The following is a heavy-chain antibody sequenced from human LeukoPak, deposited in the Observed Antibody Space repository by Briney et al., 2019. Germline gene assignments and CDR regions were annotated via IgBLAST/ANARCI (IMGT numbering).Heavy chain of an antibody. J-gene: IGHJ4*02. Sequence: GESLKTSCKGSGYSFTSFWLGWVPQIPGKSPEWVGNIYPGYSDTRYSPSFQGQVTLPANRSISTSYLQWSSLKASDTAMYYCARIAVAGTGYFDYWGQGTLVTVSS. CDR1: GYSFTSFW. V-gene: IGHV5-51*01. D-gene: IGHD6-19*01. CDR3: ARIAVAGTGYFDY. CDR2: IYPGYSDT.